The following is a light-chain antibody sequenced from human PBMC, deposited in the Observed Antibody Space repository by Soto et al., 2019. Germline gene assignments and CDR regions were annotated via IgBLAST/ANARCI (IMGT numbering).Light chain of an antibody. CDR1: SGHNSYP. CDR3: QTWGTGTVV. J-gene: IGLJ2*01. V-gene: IGLV4-69*01. Sequence: QLVLTQSPSASASLGASVKLTCTLSSGHNSYPIAWHQQQPEKGPRYLMKLNSDGSHSKGDGIPDRFSGSSSGAERYLTIAGLQSEDEADYYCQTWGTGTVVFGGGTELTVL. CDR2: LNSDGSH.